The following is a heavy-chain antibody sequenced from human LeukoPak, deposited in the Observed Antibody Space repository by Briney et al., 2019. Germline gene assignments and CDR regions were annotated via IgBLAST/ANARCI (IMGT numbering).Heavy chain of an antibody. V-gene: IGHV3-30-3*01. Sequence: GGSLRLSCAASGFTFSSYAMHWVRQAPGKGLEWVAVISYDGSNKYYADSVKGRFTISRDNSKNTLYLQMNSLGAEDTAVYYCARGRRWATVTTSGEGAEYFQHWGQGTLVTVSS. CDR1: GFTFSSYA. D-gene: IGHD4-17*01. J-gene: IGHJ1*01. CDR3: ARGRRWATVTTSGEGAEYFQH. CDR2: ISYDGSNK.